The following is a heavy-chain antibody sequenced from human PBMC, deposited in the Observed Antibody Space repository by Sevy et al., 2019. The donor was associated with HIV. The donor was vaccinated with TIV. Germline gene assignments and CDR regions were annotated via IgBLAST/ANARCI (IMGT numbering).Heavy chain of an antibody. CDR1: GFTVSSNY. CDR3: ATTSTPLYYYALDV. V-gene: IGHV3-53*01. CDR2: IYSGEYT. Sequence: GGSLRLSCAASGFTVSSNYMSWVRQAPGKGLEWVSVIYSGEYTYYADAVKGRFTISRDISKNTLNLQMNSLRAEDTAFYYCATTSTPLYYYALDVWAKGPRSPSP. J-gene: IGHJ6*02. D-gene: IGHD1-26*01.